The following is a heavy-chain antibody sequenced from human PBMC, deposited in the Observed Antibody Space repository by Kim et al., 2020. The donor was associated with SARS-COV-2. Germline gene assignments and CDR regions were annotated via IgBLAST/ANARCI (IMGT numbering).Heavy chain of an antibody. CDR1: GYTFTSYA. CDR3: AREYGSGTPRNYYYYGMDV. D-gene: IGHD3-10*01. J-gene: IGHJ6*02. CDR2: INAGNGNT. V-gene: IGHV1-3*01. Sequence: ASVKVSCKASGYTFTSYAMHWVRQAPGQRLEWMGWINAGNGNTKYSQKFQGRVTITRDTSASTAYMELSSLRSEDTAVYYCAREYGSGTPRNYYYYGMDVWGQGTTVTVSS.